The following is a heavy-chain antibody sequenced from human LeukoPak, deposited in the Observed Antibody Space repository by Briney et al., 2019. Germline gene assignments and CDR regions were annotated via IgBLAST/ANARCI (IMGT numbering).Heavy chain of an antibody. J-gene: IGHJ5*02. D-gene: IGHD6-6*01. CDR1: GFTFSSYA. CDR3: ARETHSSSDGVVPWFDP. CDR2: ISYDGSNK. Sequence: QPGGPLRLPCAASGFTFSSYAMHWVRQAPGKGLEWVAVISYDGSNKYYADSVKGRFTISRDNSKNTLYLQMNSLRAEDTAVYYCARETHSSSDGVVPWFDPWGQGTLVTVSS. V-gene: IGHV3-30-3*01.